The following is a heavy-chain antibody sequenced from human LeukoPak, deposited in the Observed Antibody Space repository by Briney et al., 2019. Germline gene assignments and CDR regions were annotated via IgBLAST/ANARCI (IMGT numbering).Heavy chain of an antibody. CDR2: INPSGGST. Sequence: ASVKVSCTASGYTFTSYYMHWVRQAPGQGLEWMGIINPSGGSTSYAQKFQGRVTMTRDTSTSTVYMELSRLRSDDTAVYYCARISYYYDSSGYFEYFQHWGQGTLVTVSS. D-gene: IGHD3-22*01. V-gene: IGHV1-46*01. CDR3: ARISYYYDSSGYFEYFQH. CDR1: GYTFTSYY. J-gene: IGHJ1*01.